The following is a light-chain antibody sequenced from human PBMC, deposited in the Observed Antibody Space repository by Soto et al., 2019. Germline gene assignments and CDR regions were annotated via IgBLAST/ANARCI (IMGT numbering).Light chain of an antibody. J-gene: IGKJ5*01. Sequence: EIVLTQSPAALSVSPGERATLSCWASQSVGTTLNWYQQKPGQAPRLLIYDTYIRATGIPARFSGSGSGTDFTLTISSLQSEDFAVYYCQQYNTWPLITFGPGTRLEIK. CDR1: QSVGTT. CDR3: QQYNTWPLIT. CDR2: DTY. V-gene: IGKV3-15*01.